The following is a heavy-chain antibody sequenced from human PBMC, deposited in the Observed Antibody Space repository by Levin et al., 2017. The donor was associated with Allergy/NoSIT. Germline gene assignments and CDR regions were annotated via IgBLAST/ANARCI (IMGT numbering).Heavy chain of an antibody. J-gene: IGHJ5*02. D-gene: IGHD4-17*01. CDR3: AGEVGDYGDLNNWFDP. CDR2: INRGNGDT. V-gene: IGHV1-3*04. Sequence: GESLKISCKASGYSFTSYAMNWVRQAPGQRLEWVGWINRGNGDTRYSQNFQGRVTISRDTSATTVYMELRRLRSEDAAVYYCAGEVGDYGDLNNWFDPWGQGTLVTVSS. CDR1: GYSFTSYA.